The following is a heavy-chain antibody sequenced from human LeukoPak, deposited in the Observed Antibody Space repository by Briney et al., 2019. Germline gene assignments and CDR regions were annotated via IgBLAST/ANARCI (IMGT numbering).Heavy chain of an antibody. Sequence: ASVKVSCKASGYTFTGYYMHWVRQAPGQGLEWMGWINPNSGGTNYAQKFQGRVTMTRDTSISTAYMELSRLRSDDTAVYYCARDLYDTRSFNWFDPWGQGTLVTVSS. D-gene: IGHD3-9*01. V-gene: IGHV1-2*02. CDR2: INPNSGGT. CDR3: ARDLYDTRSFNWFDP. J-gene: IGHJ5*02. CDR1: GYTFTGYY.